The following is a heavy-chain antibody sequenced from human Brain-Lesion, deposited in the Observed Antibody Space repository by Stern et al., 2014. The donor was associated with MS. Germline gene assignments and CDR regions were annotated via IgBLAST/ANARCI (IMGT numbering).Heavy chain of an antibody. Sequence: VQLVQSGAEVKKPGESLKISCKASGNIFTNYWNGWVRQMPGKGLEWMGICYPGDSDTKYSPSFQGQVTISADKSISPAYLQWSSLKASDTAMYYCARGGQLLNYYFDYWGQGTLVTVSS. CDR1: GNIFTNYW. J-gene: IGHJ4*02. D-gene: IGHD2-2*01. CDR2: CYPGDSDT. CDR3: ARGGQLLNYYFDY. V-gene: IGHV5-51*03.